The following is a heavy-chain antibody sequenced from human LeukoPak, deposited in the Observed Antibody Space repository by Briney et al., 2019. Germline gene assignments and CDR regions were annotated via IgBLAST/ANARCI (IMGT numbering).Heavy chain of an antibody. CDR2: IYYSGST. CDR3: ARELAYCGGDCYTFDY. D-gene: IGHD2-21*02. Sequence: SETLALTCTVPGGSISSGDYYWSWIRPPPGTVLEWIGYIYYSGSTYYNPSLKSRVTISVDTSKNQFSLKLSSVTAADTAVYYCARELAYCGGDCYTFDYWGQGTLVTVSS. J-gene: IGHJ4*02. V-gene: IGHV4-30-4*01. CDR1: GGSISSGDYY.